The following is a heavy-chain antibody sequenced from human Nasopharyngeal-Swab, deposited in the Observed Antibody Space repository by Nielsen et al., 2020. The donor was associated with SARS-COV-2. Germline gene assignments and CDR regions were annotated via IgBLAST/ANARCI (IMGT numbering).Heavy chain of an antibody. J-gene: IGHJ4*02. D-gene: IGHD3-22*01. CDR2: IYWNDDK. CDR3: AHRTYYYDSSGYYYVWDFDY. Sequence: WIRRHAGLGLEWIALIYWNDDKRYSPSLKSRLTITKDTSKNQVVLTMTNMDPVDTATYYCAHRTYYYDSSGYYYVWDFDYWGQGTLVTVSS. V-gene: IGHV2-5*01.